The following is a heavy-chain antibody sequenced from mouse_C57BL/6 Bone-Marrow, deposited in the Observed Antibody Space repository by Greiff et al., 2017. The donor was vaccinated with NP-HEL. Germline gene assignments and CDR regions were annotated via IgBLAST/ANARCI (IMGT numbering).Heavy chain of an antibody. D-gene: IGHD2-3*01. CDR3: ARCGWLLPSYFDY. CDR1: GYTFTSYW. V-gene: IGHV1-55*01. CDR2: IYPGSGST. Sequence: VKLVESGAELVKPGASVKMSCKASGYTFTSYWITWVKQRPGQGLEWIGDIYPGSGSTNYNEKFKSKATLTVDTSSSTAYMQHRSLTSEDSAVYYCARCGWLLPSYFDYWGKGTTLTVSS. J-gene: IGHJ2*01.